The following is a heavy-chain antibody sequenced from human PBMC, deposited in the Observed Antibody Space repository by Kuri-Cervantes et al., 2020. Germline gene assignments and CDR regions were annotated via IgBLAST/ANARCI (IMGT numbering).Heavy chain of an antibody. V-gene: IGHV3-53*01. D-gene: IGHD2-15*01. J-gene: IGHJ4*02. CDR1: GFTVSSNY. CDR3: ARDPGSCYDY. CDR2: IYSGGST. Sequence: GESLKISCAASGFTVSSNYMSWVRQAPGKGLERVSVIYSGGSTYYADSVKGRFTISRDNSKNTLYLQMNSLRAEDTAVYYCARDPGSCYDYWGQGTLVTVSS.